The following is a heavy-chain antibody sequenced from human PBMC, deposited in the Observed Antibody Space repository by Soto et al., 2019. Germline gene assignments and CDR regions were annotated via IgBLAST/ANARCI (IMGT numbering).Heavy chain of an antibody. Sequence: GESLKISCTGIGHSFTSYWIGLLRQIPWKALEWMGIIYPGDSEPRYSPSFQGQVTISVDKSITTAYLQWKSLQASDTAVYYCARGYWTTTSCAPWFDPWGQGTLVTVS. V-gene: IGHV5-51*01. CDR1: GHSFTSYW. CDR2: IYPGDSEP. J-gene: IGHJ5*02. CDR3: ARGYWTTTSCAPWFDP. D-gene: IGHD2-2*01.